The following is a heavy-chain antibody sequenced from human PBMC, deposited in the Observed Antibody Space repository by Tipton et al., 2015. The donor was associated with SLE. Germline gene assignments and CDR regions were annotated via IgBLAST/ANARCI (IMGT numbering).Heavy chain of an antibody. CDR2: IYSGGST. CDR1: GFTVSSNY. Sequence: SLRLSCAASGFTVSSNYMSWVRQAPGKGLEWVSVIYSGGSTYYADSVKGRFTISRDNSKDTLYLQMNSLRGEDTAVYYCLRSPNYYYGMDVWGQGTTVTVSS. J-gene: IGHJ6*02. CDR3: LRSPNYYYGMDV. V-gene: IGHV3-53*05.